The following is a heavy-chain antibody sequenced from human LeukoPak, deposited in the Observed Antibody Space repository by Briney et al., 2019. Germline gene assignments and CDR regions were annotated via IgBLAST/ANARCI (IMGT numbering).Heavy chain of an antibody. CDR2: ISYDGSNK. D-gene: IGHD1-20*01. CDR3: AKSITTYRHYFDY. Sequence: SGRSLRLSCAASGFTFSSYGMHWVRQAPGKGLEWVAVISYDGSNKYYADSVKGRFTISRDNSKNTLYLQMNSLRAEDTAVYYCAKSITTYRHYFDYWGQGTLVTVSS. V-gene: IGHV3-30*18. CDR1: GFTFSSYG. J-gene: IGHJ4*02.